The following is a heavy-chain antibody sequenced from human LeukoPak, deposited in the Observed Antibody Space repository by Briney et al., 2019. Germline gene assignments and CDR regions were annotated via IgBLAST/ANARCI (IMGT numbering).Heavy chain of an antibody. V-gene: IGHV3-7*03. CDR1: GFTFSSYW. D-gene: IGHD2-2*01. Sequence: GGSLRLSCAASGFTFSSYWMSWVRQAPGKGLEWVANIKQDGSEKYYVDSVKGRFTISRDNAKNSVFLQMNSLRAEDTAFYCARIGHDLYQTFDSWGHGTLITVSS. J-gene: IGHJ5*01. CDR2: IKQDGSEK. CDR3: ARIGHDLYQTFDS.